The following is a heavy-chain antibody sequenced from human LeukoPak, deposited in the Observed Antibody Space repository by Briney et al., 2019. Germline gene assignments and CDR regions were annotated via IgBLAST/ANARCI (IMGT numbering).Heavy chain of an antibody. J-gene: IGHJ4*02. CDR2: IYYSGST. V-gene: IGHV4-39*02. D-gene: IGHD6-13*01. Sequence: PSETLSLTCTVSGGSMSSSSYYWGWIRQPPGKGLEWIESIYYSGSTYYNPSLKSRVTISVDTSKNQFSLKLSSVTAADTAVYYCAREAQQQLGPNFDYWGQGTLVTVSS. CDR1: GGSMSSSSYY. CDR3: AREAQQQLGPNFDY.